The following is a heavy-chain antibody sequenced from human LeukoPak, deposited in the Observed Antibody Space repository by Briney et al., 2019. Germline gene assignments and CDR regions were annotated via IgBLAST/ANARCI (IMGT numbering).Heavy chain of an antibody. CDR1: GFAFSSYS. Sequence: GGSLRLSCAASGFAFSSYSMTWVRQAPGKGLEWVSSISSSSSYIYYADSVKGRFTISRDNAKNSLYLQMNSLRAEDTAVYYCARDSLGPGAFDIWGQGTMVTVSS. D-gene: IGHD6-13*01. J-gene: IGHJ3*02. CDR3: ARDSLGPGAFDI. V-gene: IGHV3-21*01. CDR2: ISSSSSYI.